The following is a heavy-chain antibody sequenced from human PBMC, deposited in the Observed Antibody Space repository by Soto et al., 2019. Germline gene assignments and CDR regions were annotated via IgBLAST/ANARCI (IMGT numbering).Heavy chain of an antibody. CDR1: GGSISSGDYY. Sequence: SETLSLTCTVSGGSISSGDYYWSWIRQPPGKGLEWIGYIYYSGSTYYNPSLKSRVTISVDTSKNQFSLKLSSVTAADTAVYYCARGYHYDILTGYLGNWFDPWGQGTLVTVSS. V-gene: IGHV4-30-4*01. CDR3: ARGYHYDILTGYLGNWFDP. J-gene: IGHJ5*02. D-gene: IGHD3-9*01. CDR2: IYYSGST.